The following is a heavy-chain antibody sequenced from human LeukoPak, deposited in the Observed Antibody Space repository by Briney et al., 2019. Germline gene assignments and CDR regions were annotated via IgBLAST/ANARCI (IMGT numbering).Heavy chain of an antibody. V-gene: IGHV4-39*01. CDR3: ARQSYSYGYFPY. J-gene: IGHJ4*02. Sequence: SETLSLTCTVSGASIYTSSSSWGWIRQPPGKGLEWIASVYYTGSTYYSPSLKSRATISVDTSKNQFSLELSSVTAADTAVYYCARQSYSYGYFPYWGQGTLVTVSS. CDR1: GASIYTSSSS. D-gene: IGHD5-18*01. CDR2: VYYTGST.